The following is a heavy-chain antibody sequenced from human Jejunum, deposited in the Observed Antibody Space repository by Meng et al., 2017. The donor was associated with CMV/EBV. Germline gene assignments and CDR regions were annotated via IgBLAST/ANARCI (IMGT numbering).Heavy chain of an antibody. D-gene: IGHD6-13*01. V-gene: IGHV1-2*02. CDR3: AKRAGYTSSWYEFDP. CDR2: INPKRGDA. CDR1: GYTFTGYF. J-gene: IGHJ5*02. Sequence: SGYTFTGYFIHWVRQAPGQGLEWMGWINPKRGDANYAERFQGRVTMTRDTSINTVYMEMTSLRSDDTAVYYCAKRAGYTSSWYEFDPWGQGTLVTVSS.